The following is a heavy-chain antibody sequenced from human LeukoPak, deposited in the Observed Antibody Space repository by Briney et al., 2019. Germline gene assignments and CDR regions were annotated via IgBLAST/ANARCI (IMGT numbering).Heavy chain of an antibody. D-gene: IGHD6-19*01. J-gene: IGHJ4*02. CDR1: GFTFSSDW. CDR3: ARDFYSSGWYGADY. CDR2: INADGSRT. Sequence: GGSLRLSCAASGFTFSSDWMLWVRQTPGEGLVWVSRINADGSRTTYADSVKGRFTISRDNAKNTLYLQMNSLRVEDTAVYYCARDFYSSGWYGADYWGQGTLVTVSS. V-gene: IGHV3-74*01.